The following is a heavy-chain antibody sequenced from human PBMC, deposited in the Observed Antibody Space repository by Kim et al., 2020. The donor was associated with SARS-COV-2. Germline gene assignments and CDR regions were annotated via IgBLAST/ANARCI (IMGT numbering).Heavy chain of an antibody. V-gene: IGHV3-7*01. CDR3: ARMEVVSTPPLLYYFDY. CDR1: GFTFSTYW. CDR2: IRQDGGER. J-gene: IGHJ4*02. Sequence: GGSLRLSCAASGFTFSTYWLSWVRQAPGKGLEWLASIRQDGGERYHVDSLKGRFSISRDNAENSMYLQMNSLRAEDTAVYYCARMEVVSTPPLLYYFDYWGQGTLVTVSS. D-gene: IGHD2-15*01.